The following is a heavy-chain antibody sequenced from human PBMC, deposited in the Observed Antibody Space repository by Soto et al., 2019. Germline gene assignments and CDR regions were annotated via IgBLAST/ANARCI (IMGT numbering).Heavy chain of an antibody. CDR3: ARVTVHYYGMDV. D-gene: IGHD3-10*01. V-gene: IGHV4-4*07. J-gene: IGHJ6*02. Sequence: SETLSLTCTVSVDSITTYYWSWIRQPAGKGLEWIGRIDTSGNTNYNPSLKSRVTISVDTSKNQFSLKLSSVTAADTAVYYCARVTVHYYGMDVWGQGTTVTVSS. CDR1: VDSITTYY. CDR2: IDTSGNT.